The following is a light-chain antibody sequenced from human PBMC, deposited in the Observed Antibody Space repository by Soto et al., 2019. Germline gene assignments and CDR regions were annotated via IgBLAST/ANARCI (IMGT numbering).Light chain of an antibody. V-gene: IGKV3-11*01. CDR1: QNLNSN. CDR2: GAS. J-gene: IGKJ5*01. CDR3: QQRSNWPPIT. Sequence: EIVLTQSPATLSLSPGERATPSCRASQNLNSNFLAWYQQKPGQAPRLLIYGASNRATGIPARFSGSGSGTDFTLTISSLEPEDFAAYYCQQRSNWPPITFGQGTRLEI.